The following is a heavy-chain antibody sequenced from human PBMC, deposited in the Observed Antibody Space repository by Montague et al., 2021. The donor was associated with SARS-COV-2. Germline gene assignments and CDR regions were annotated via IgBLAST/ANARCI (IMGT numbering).Heavy chain of an antibody. V-gene: IGHV4-61*09. Sequence: TLSLTCTVSGDSMTSGSYFWTWIRQPAGKGLEWIGHIQTSGTSNYNPSLRGRITMSTDTSRNQFSLELRSVTAADTAVYYCVRDRPESWRISPGLAGLFATVVHSANGMDVWGQGTTVTVS. J-gene: IGHJ6*02. CDR1: GDSMTSGSYF. CDR2: IQTSGTS. D-gene: IGHD3-16*01. CDR3: VRDRPESWRISPGLAGLFATVVHSANGMDV.